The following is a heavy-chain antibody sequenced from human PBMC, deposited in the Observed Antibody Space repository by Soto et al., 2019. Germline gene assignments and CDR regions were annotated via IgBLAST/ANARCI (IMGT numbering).Heavy chain of an antibody. J-gene: IGHJ4*02. CDR1: GDSISRGAYY. V-gene: IGHV4-61*08. CDR2: IYNSGST. D-gene: IGHD3-10*01. Sequence: TSETLSLTCTVSGDSISRGAYYWTWIRQHPGKGLEWIGYIYNSGSTYYNPSLKSRVTISIDTSKNQFSLKLSSVTAADTAVYYCARVYFTLASHPFDYWGQGTLVTVSS. CDR3: ARVYFTLASHPFDY.